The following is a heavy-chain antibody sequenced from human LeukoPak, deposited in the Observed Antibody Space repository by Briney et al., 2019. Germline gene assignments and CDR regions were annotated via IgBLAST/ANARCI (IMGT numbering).Heavy chain of an antibody. CDR1: GYTFTDYF. CDR2: LNPSGSST. D-gene: IGHD1-26*01. J-gene: IGHJ5*02. Sequence: ASVKVSCKASGYTFTDYFIHWVRQAPGQGLDWMGRLNPSGSSTLYAQKFQGRITMTRDMSTTTDYMELSSLTYDDTAVYYCARDNSVGDVAWWFDPWGQGPLVNVSS. V-gene: IGHV1-46*01. CDR3: ARDNSVGDVAWWFDP.